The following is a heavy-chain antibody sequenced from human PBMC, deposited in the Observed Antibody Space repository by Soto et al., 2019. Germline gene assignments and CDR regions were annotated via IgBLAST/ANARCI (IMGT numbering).Heavy chain of an antibody. Sequence: EVQLLESGGRLVQPGGSLTLSCAASGFTFSTYAMAWVRQAPGKGLEWVSGVSASGLNTDYADPVKGRFYISRDNSKNTASLHMNRLRAADTALYSCAIARPPSPSGYSFVYWGPGTPVTVSS. D-gene: IGHD5-18*01. CDR1: GFTFSTYA. J-gene: IGHJ4*02. V-gene: IGHV3-23*01. CDR3: AIARPPSPSGYSFVY. CDR2: VSASGLNT.